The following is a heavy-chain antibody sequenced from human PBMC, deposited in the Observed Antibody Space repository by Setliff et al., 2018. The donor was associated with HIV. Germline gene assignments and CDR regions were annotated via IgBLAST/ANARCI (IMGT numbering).Heavy chain of an antibody. J-gene: IGHJ4*02. CDR2: IYSSGST. Sequence: SETLSLTCTVSGGSISSGSYYWSWIRQPAGKGLEWIGHIYSSGSTNYNPSLKSRVTISADTSKNQFSLNLSSVTAADTAVYFCARLPSKDSRRPPPYYWGQGTLVTVSS. V-gene: IGHV4-61*09. CDR1: GGSISSGSYY. CDR3: ARLPSKDSRRPPPYY.